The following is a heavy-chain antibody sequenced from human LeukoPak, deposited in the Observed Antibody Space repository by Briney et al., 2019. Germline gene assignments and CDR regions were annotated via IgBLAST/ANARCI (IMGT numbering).Heavy chain of an antibody. CDR3: KAAAGIPPLYNWFDP. J-gene: IGHJ5*02. CDR1: GVSITNYY. V-gene: IGHV4-59*01. CDR2: IYYTGST. Sequence: NPSETLCLTCTASGVSITNYYWSWIRQPPGKGLEWIGYIYYTGSTNYNPSLRSRVTISVATSKNQLSLKLTSVTPADTAVYARKAAAGIPPLYNWFDPWGQGTLVTVSA. D-gene: IGHD6-13*01.